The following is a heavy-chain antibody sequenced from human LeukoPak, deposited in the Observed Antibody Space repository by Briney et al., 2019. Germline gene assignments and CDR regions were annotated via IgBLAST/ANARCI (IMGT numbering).Heavy chain of an antibody. D-gene: IGHD6-6*01. CDR3: ARCLRPYSSSPLFHY. CDR2: ISYDGSNK. CDR1: GFTFSSYA. V-gene: IGHV3-30-3*01. Sequence: GGSLRLSCAASGFTFSSYAMHWVRQAPGKGLEWVAVISYDGSNKYYADSVKGRFTISRDNSKNTLYLQMNSLRAEDTAVYYCARCLRPYSSSPLFHYWGQGTLVTVSS. J-gene: IGHJ4*02.